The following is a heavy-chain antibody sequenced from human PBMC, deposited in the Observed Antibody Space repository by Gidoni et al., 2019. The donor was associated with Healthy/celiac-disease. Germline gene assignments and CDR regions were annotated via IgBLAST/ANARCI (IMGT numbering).Heavy chain of an antibody. CDR2: IYYSGST. V-gene: IGHV4-59*01. CDR1: GGSISSYY. Sequence: QVQLQESGPGLVKPSETLSLPCTVSGGSISSYYWSWIRQPPGKGLEWIVYIYYSGSTNYNPSLKSRVTISVDTSKNQFSLKLSSVTAADTAVYYCARGLWYFDLWGRGTLVTVSS. CDR3: ARGLWYFDL. J-gene: IGHJ2*01.